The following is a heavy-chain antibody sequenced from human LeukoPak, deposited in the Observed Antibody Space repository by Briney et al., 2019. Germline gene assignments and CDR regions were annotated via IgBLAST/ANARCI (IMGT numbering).Heavy chain of an antibody. Sequence: GGSLRLSCAASGFTFSSYATSWVRQAPGKGLEWVSVISGGGGTTYYADSVKGRFTISRDNSENTLYLQMNSLRAEDTAVYYCAKGYSGSYLDYWGQGTLVTVSS. CDR2: ISGGGGTT. CDR1: GFTFSSYA. CDR3: AKGYSGSYLDY. V-gene: IGHV3-23*01. D-gene: IGHD2-15*01. J-gene: IGHJ4*02.